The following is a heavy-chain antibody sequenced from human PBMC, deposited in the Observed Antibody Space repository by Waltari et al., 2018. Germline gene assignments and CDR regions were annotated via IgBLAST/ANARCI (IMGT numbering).Heavy chain of an antibody. CDR1: GFTFADYA. CDR3: TSSSGFDY. J-gene: IGHJ4*02. CDR2: IRSKPYGGTA. V-gene: IGHV3-49*04. D-gene: IGHD6-19*01. Sequence: EVQLVESGGGLVQPGRSRTLSCTASGFTFADYAMSWVRQAPGKGLEWVGYIRSKPYGGTAEYAPSVKGRFTISRDDSKSIAYLQMNILKTEDTAVYYCTSSSGFDYWGRGTLVTVSS.